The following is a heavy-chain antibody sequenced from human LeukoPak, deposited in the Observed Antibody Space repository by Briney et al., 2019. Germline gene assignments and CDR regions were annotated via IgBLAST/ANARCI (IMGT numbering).Heavy chain of an antibody. J-gene: IGHJ4*02. D-gene: IGHD3-10*01. Sequence: PSETLSLTCTVSGGSISSSSYYWGWSRQPPGKGLEWLGSIYYSGSTYYNPSLKSRVTISVDTSKNQFSLKLSSVTAADTAVYYCARKYYGSGSYYKDINFDYWGQGTLVTVSS. CDR2: IYYSGST. CDR3: ARKYYGSGSYYKDINFDY. V-gene: IGHV4-39*01. CDR1: GGSISSSSYY.